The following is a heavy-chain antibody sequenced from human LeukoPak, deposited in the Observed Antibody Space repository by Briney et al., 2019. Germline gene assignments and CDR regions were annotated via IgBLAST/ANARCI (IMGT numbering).Heavy chain of an antibody. Sequence: SETLSLTCTVSGGSISSYYWSWLRQPPGKGLEGIAYIYYSGGTNYNPSLKSRVTISVDTSKNQFSLKLSSVTAADTAVYYCARHFGSGTYPFDYWGQGTLVTVSS. J-gene: IGHJ4*02. CDR3: ARHFGSGTYPFDY. CDR1: GGSISSYY. CDR2: IYYSGGT. V-gene: IGHV4-59*08. D-gene: IGHD3-10*01.